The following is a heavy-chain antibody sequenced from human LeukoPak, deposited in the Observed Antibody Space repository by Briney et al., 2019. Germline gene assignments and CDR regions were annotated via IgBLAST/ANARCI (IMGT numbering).Heavy chain of an antibody. D-gene: IGHD3-22*01. J-gene: IGHJ4*02. CDR1: GYTFTSYG. Sequence: ASVKVSCKASGYTFTSYGISWVRQAPGQGLEWMGWISAYNGNTNYAQKLQGRVTMTTDTSTSTANMELRSLRSDDTAVYYCAGPRGTDSSGYLYWGQGTLVTVSS. CDR3: AGPRGTDSSGYLY. V-gene: IGHV1-18*01. CDR2: ISAYNGNT.